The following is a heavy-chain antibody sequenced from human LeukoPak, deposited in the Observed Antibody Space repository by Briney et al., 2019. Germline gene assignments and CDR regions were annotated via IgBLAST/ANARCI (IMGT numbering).Heavy chain of an antibody. CDR2: IYSGGST. D-gene: IGHD6-13*01. V-gene: IGHV3-53*01. J-gene: IGHJ4*02. Sequence: GGSLRLSCAASGFTVSSNYMSWVRQAPGKGLEWVSIIYSGGSTFYADSVKGRFTISRDNSKNTLYLQMNSLRAEDTAVYYCAREPSYTSSWHTSCDYWGQGTLVTVSS. CDR1: GFTVSSNY. CDR3: AREPSYTSSWHTSCDY.